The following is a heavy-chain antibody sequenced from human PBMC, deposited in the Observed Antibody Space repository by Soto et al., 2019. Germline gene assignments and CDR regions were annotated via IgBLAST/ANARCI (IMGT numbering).Heavy chain of an antibody. Sequence: SQTLLLTCAITGDSVSSNSAGWSWVRQSPSRGLEWLGRTYYRSKWYYEYAVSVRGRITINPDTSKNQYSLQLNSMTPEDTAVYFCARGEQYGGGIFDYWGQGTLVTVSS. D-gene: IGHD3-10*01. CDR3: ARGEQYGGGIFDY. CDR1: GDSVSSNSAG. CDR2: TYYRSKWYY. J-gene: IGHJ4*01. V-gene: IGHV6-1*01.